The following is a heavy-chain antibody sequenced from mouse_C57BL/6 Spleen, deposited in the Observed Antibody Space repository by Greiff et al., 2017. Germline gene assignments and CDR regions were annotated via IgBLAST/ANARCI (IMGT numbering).Heavy chain of an antibody. CDR2: IDPSDSYT. CDR3: ARSAGYSSYPYYLDY. Sequence: VQLQQPGAELVMPGASVKLSCKASGYTFTSYWMHWVKQRPGQGLEWIGEIDPSDSYTNYNQKFKGKSTLTVDKSSSTAYMQLSSLTSEDSAVYYGARSAGYSSYPYYLDYWGQGTTLTVSS. V-gene: IGHV1-69*01. CDR1: GYTFTSYW. D-gene: IGHD2-5*01. J-gene: IGHJ2*01.